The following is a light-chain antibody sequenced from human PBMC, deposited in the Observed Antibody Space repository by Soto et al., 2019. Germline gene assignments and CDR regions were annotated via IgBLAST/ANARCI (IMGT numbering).Light chain of an antibody. CDR2: AAS. Sequence: DLQMTQSPSSLSASVGDRVTITCRASQGIGNDLGWYQQKPGKAPKRLIYAASTLQSGVPSRFSGSGSGTEFTLTIKSLQPEDFATYYCLQHNAYPRTFGQGTQVEIK. CDR1: QGIGND. CDR3: LQHNAYPRT. V-gene: IGKV1-17*01. J-gene: IGKJ1*01.